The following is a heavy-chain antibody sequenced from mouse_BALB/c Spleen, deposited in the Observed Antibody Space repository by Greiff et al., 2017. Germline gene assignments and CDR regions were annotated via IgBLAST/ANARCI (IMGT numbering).Heavy chain of an antibody. V-gene: IGHV14-1*02. Sequence: EVQLQESGAELVRPGALVKLSCKASGFNIKDYYMHWVKQRPEQGLEWIGWIDPENGNTIYDPKFQGKASITADTSSNTAYLQRSSLTSEDTAVYYCAASYYRYSWFAYWGQGTLVTVSA. CDR1: GFNIKDYY. D-gene: IGHD2-14*01. J-gene: IGHJ3*01. CDR3: AASYYRYSWFAY. CDR2: IDPENGNT.